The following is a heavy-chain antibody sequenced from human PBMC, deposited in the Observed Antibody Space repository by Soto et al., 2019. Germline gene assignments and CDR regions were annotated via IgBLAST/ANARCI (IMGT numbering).Heavy chain of an antibody. CDR3: ARGKYSSSWYRNNWFDP. Sequence: SETLSLTCAVYGGSFSGYYWSWIRQPPGKGLEWIGEINHSGSTNYNPSLKSRVTISVDTSKNQFSLKLSSVTAADTAVYYCARGKYSSSWYRNNWFDPWGQGTLVTSPQ. CDR1: GGSFSGYY. J-gene: IGHJ5*02. D-gene: IGHD6-13*01. V-gene: IGHV4-34*01. CDR2: INHSGST.